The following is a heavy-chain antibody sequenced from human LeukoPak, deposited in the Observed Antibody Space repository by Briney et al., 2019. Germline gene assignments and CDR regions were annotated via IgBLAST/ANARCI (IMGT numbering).Heavy chain of an antibody. D-gene: IGHD1-26*01. CDR2: INTDGSSP. Sequence: PGGSLRLSCAASGFTFSAYWMHWVRQAPGKGLVWVSRINTDGSSPTYAASVKGRFTISRDNAKNTLYLQMGSLRAEDMAVYYCARVGGATPFDYWGQGTLVTVSS. V-gene: IGHV3-74*01. CDR1: GFTFSAYW. CDR3: ARVGGATPFDY. J-gene: IGHJ4*02.